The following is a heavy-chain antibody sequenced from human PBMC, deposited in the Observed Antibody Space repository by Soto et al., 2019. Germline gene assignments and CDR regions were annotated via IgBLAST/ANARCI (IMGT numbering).Heavy chain of an antibody. J-gene: IGHJ4*02. CDR1: GGSISSYF. V-gene: IGHV4-59*12. CDR3: AVAGYSSGWYLNYFDY. D-gene: IGHD6-19*01. Sequence: SETLSLTCTVSGGSISSYFYIWVRQPPGKGLEWIGSVYYTGTTDYNPSLKSRVTISVDTSKTQFSLKLSSVTAADTAVYYCAVAGYSSGWYLNYFDYWGQGTLVTVSS. CDR2: VYYTGTT.